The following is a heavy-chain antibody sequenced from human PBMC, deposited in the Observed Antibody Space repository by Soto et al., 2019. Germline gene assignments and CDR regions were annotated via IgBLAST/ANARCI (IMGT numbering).Heavy chain of an antibody. J-gene: IGHJ3*02. Sequence: QLQLQESGSGLVKPSQTLSLTCDVSGGSISSGGYSWSWIRQPPGKGLEWIGYIYHSVSTNYNPYLNMRVAIPGDRSTNQYSLKLSSVTAADKAVYYCARTPDTWGQGTMVTVSS. CDR2: IYHSVST. CDR1: GGSISSGGYS. CDR3: ARTPDT. V-gene: IGHV4-30-2*01.